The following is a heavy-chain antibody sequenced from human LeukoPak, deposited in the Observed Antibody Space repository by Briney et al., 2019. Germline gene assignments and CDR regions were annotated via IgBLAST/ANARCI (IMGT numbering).Heavy chain of an antibody. CDR2: FDPEDGET. D-gene: IGHD3-3*01. Sequence: ASVKVSCKVSGYTLTELSMHWVRQAPGKGLEWMGGFDPEDGETIYAQKFQGRVTMTENTSTDTAYMELSSLRSEDTAVYYCATKSTIFGVIYYFDYWGQGTLVTVSS. CDR1: GYTLTELS. J-gene: IGHJ4*02. CDR3: ATKSTIFGVIYYFDY. V-gene: IGHV1-24*01.